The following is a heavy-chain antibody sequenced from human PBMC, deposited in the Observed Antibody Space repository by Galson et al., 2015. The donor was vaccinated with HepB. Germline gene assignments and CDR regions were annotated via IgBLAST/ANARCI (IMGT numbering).Heavy chain of an antibody. Sequence: TLSLTCTVSGGSISSGGYYWNWIRQHPGKGLEWIGYIYYRGSTYYNPSVNSRVIISVDTSKNQCSLKLSSVTAADTAVDYCARGTYSYAYRNYGMDVWGQGTTVTVSS. CDR1: GGSISSGGYY. J-gene: IGHJ6*02. V-gene: IGHV4-31*03. D-gene: IGHD5-18*01. CDR2: IYYRGST. CDR3: ARGTYSYAYRNYGMDV.